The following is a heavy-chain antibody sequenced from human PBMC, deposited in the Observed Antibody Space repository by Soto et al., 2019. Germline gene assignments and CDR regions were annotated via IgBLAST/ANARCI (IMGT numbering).Heavy chain of an antibody. CDR3: ARSGSTAYFTFDS. Sequence: GGSLRLSCAVSGFTFSDHYMDWVRQAPGKGLEWVGRTRNKAHSYSTEYAASVRGRFTISRDDSKYSLYLQMNSLKTEDTAVYYCARSGSTAYFTFDSWGQGTLVTVSS. D-gene: IGHD3-9*01. J-gene: IGHJ4*02. CDR1: GFTFSDHY. CDR2: TRNKAHSYST. V-gene: IGHV3-72*01.